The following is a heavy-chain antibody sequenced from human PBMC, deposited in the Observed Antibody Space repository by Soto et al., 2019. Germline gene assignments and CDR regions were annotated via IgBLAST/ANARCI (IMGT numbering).Heavy chain of an antibody. CDR2: IFYSGSTH. V-gene: IGHV4-31*03. CDR3: ARGGYGDYSIRGFDP. CDR1: GASINGGGYY. Sequence: QVQLQESGPGLVEPSQTLSLTCTVSGASINGGGYYWSWIRQHPGKGLEWIGYIFYSGSTHYYTRSLERRTAISLDTAKNQFALTLSSVTAADTAVYYCARGGYGDYSIRGFDPWGQGALVTVSS. J-gene: IGHJ5*02. D-gene: IGHD4-17*01.